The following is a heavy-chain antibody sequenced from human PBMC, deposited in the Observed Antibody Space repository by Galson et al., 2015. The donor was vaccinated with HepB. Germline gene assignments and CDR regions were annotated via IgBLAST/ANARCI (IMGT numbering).Heavy chain of an antibody. CDR1: DYSISSGYY. V-gene: IGHV4-38-2*02. J-gene: IGHJ5*02. CDR2: IYHSGST. Sequence: ETLSLTCTVSDYSISSGYYWAWIRQPPGKGLEWIGSIYHSGSTYYNPSLRSRVTISVDTSKNQFSLKLSSVTAADTAVYYCARVSAMVRGVIFNWLDPWGQGTLVTVSS. D-gene: IGHD3-10*01. CDR3: ARVSAMVRGVIFNWLDP.